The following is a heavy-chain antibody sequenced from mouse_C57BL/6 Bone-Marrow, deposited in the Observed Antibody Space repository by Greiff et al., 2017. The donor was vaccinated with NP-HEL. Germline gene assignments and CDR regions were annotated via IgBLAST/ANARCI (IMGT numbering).Heavy chain of an antibody. V-gene: IGHV2-2*01. CDR1: GFSLTSYG. CDR3: ARNEGPYYYGSSDYYAMDY. J-gene: IGHJ4*01. Sequence: VKLQESGPGLVQPSQSLSITCTVSGFSLTSYGVHWVRQSPGKGLEWLGVIWSGGSTDYNAAFISRLSISKDNSKSQVFFKMNSLQADDTAIYYCARNEGPYYYGSSDYYAMDYWGQGTSVTVSS. CDR2: IWSGGST. D-gene: IGHD1-1*01.